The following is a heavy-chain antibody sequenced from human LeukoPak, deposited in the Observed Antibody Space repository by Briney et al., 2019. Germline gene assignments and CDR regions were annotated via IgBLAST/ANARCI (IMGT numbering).Heavy chain of an antibody. J-gene: IGHJ4*02. CDR1: GFTFDDYA. CDR3: AESAYYYDSSGYYDY. V-gene: IGHV3-9*03. CDR2: ISWNSGSI. Sequence: QPGGSLRLSCAASGFTFDDYAMHWVRQAPGKGLEWVSGISWNSGSIGYADSVKGRFTISRDNAKNSLYLQMNSLRAEDMALYYCAESAYYYDSSGYYDYWGQGTLVTVSS. D-gene: IGHD3-22*01.